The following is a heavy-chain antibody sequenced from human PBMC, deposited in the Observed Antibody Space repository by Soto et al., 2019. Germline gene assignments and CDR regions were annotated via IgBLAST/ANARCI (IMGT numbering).Heavy chain of an antibody. Sequence: SETLSLTCTVSGGSLNNYYWSWIRQPPGKGPEWLGYIFYSGSTNYNPSLNSRVSISIDMSKNQFSLRWTSVTDADTAVYYCARRPSVAVYFDYWGQGSLVTVSS. CDR2: IFYSGST. CDR1: GGSLNNYY. V-gene: IGHV4-59*12. D-gene: IGHD6-6*01. CDR3: ARRPSVAVYFDY. J-gene: IGHJ4*02.